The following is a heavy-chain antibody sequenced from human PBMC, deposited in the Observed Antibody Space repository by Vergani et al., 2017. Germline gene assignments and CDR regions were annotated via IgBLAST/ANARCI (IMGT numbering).Heavy chain of an antibody. Sequence: QVQLVESGGGVVQPGRSLRLSCAASGFTFSSYAMHWVRQAPGKGLEWVAVISYYGSNKYYADSVKGRFTISRDNSKNTMYLQMNSLRAEDTAVYYCAGERVYYYYYMDVWGKGTTVTVSS. J-gene: IGHJ6*03. V-gene: IGHV3-30*04. CDR3: AGERVYYYYYMDV. CDR2: ISYYGSNK. CDR1: GFTFSSYA.